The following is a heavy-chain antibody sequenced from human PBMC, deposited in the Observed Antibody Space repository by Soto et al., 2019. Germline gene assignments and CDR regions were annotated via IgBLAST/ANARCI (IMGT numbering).Heavy chain of an antibody. CDR1: GCTLSDYG. J-gene: IGHJ4*02. CDR2: FSGGGGGT. D-gene: IGHD1-1*01. Sequence: EVQLLDSGGGLVQPGGSLRLSCAVSGCTLSDYGVTWVRQAPGKGLEWVSGFSGGGGGTFYADSVKGRFTISRDDSKNTAYLQMNGLGVEDTAVYYCVRWNGVGDHWGQGTLVTVSS. V-gene: IGHV3-23*01. CDR3: VRWNGVGDH.